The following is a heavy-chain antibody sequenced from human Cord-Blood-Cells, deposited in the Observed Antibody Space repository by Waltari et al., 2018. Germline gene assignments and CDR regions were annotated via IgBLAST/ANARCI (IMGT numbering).Heavy chain of an antibody. J-gene: IGHJ4*02. CDR1: GGSISSSSYY. D-gene: IGHD7-27*01. V-gene: IGHV4-39*01. CDR2: IYYSGST. Sequence: QLQLQESGPGLVKPSETLSLTCTVSGGSISSSSYYWGWIRQPPGKGLGWIGSIYYSGSTYYNPSLKSRVTISVDTSKNQFSLKLSSVTAADTAVYYCATPWGSADYWGQGTLVTVSS. CDR3: ATPWGSADY.